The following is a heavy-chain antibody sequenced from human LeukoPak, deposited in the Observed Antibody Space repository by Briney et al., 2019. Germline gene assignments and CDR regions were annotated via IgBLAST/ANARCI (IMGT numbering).Heavy chain of an antibody. V-gene: IGHV4-59*01. CDR1: GVSISGDY. Sequence: SETLSLTCTVSGVSISGDYWTWIRQPPGKGLEWIGYVYSSGSTSYNPSLRSRVTMSLDTSKNQFSLRLSSVTAADTAVYYCARGSDLYYYDSSGQYDYWGQGTLVTVSS. CDR3: ARGSDLYYYDSSGQYDY. J-gene: IGHJ4*02. D-gene: IGHD3-22*01. CDR2: VYSSGST.